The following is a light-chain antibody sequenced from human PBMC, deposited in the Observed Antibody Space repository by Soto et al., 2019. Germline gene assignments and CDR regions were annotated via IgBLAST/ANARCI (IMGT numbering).Light chain of an antibody. J-gene: IGLJ2*01. CDR2: EVS. CDR3: SSYAGSNNVV. CDR1: XXDVGGYNY. Sequence: QSALTQPPSASGSPGQSVTIXXTGTXXDVGGYNYVSWYQQHPGKAPKLMIYEVSKRPSGVPDRFSGSKSGNTASLTVSGLQAEDEADYYCSSYAGSNNVVFGGGTKLTVL. V-gene: IGLV2-8*01.